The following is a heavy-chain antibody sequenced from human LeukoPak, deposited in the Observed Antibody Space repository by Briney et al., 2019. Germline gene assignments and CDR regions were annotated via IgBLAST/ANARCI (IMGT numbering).Heavy chain of an antibody. Sequence: PSETLSLTCAVYGGSFSGYYWSWIRQPPGKGLEWIGEINHSGSTNYNPSLKSRVTISVGTSKNQFSLKLSSVTAADTAVYYCARESYGYYYYYGMDVWGQGTTVTVSS. CDR3: ARESYGYYYYYGMDV. D-gene: IGHD3-16*01. CDR1: GGSFSGYY. J-gene: IGHJ6*02. V-gene: IGHV4-34*01. CDR2: INHSGST.